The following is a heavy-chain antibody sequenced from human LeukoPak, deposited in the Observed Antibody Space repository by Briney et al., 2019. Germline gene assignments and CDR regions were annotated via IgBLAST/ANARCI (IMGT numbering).Heavy chain of an antibody. CDR2: IKEDGSVK. V-gene: IGHV3-7*03. CDR1: GFTFSTHW. D-gene: IGHD5-12*01. J-gene: IGHJ4*02. Sequence: PGGSLRLSCTASGFTFSTHWMTWVRQPAAKGLEWVANIKEDGSVKYYVDSVKGRFTISRDNTKNALYLQMNSLRADDTAVYFCARDSTWQLDYWGQGTLITVSS. CDR3: ARDSTWQLDY.